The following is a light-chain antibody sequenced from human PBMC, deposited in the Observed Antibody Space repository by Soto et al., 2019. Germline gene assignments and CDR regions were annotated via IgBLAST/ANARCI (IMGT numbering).Light chain of an antibody. CDR3: QQRSNWPLT. Sequence: EIVLTQSPATLSLSPGERATLSCRASQSIGSYLAWCQQKPGQAPRLLIYDASNRATGIPARFSGSGSGRDFTLTINSLEPEDFAVYYCQQRSNWPLTFGGGTKVEIK. J-gene: IGKJ4*01. CDR2: DAS. CDR1: QSIGSY. V-gene: IGKV3-11*02.